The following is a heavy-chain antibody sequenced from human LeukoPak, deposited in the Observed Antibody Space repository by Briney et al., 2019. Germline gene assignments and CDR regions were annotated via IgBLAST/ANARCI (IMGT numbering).Heavy chain of an antibody. CDR1: GGSFSGYY. Sequence: SETLSLTCAVYGGSFSGYYWSWIRQPPGKGLEWIGTIYYSRSTYYSPSLKSRVTISVDTSKNQFSLKLSSVTAADTAVYYCARDGYNPIDYWGQGTLVTVSS. CDR2: IYYSRST. J-gene: IGHJ4*02. V-gene: IGHV4-34*01. CDR3: ARDGYNPIDY. D-gene: IGHD5-24*01.